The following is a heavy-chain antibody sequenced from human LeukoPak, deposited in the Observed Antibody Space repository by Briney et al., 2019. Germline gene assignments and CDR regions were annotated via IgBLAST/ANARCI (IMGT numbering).Heavy chain of an antibody. J-gene: IGHJ4*02. Sequence: PSETLSLTCAVYGGSFSGYYWSWIRQPPGKGLEWIGEINHSGSTNYNPSLKSRVTISVDTSKNQFSLKLSSVTAADTAVYYCAGTPYYDFWSGYYRGRFDYWGQGTLVTVSS. V-gene: IGHV4-34*01. CDR1: GGSFSGYY. D-gene: IGHD3-3*01. CDR3: AGTPYYDFWSGYYRGRFDY. CDR2: INHSGST.